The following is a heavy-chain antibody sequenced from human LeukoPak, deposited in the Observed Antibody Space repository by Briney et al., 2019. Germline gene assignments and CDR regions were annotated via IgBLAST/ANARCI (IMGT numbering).Heavy chain of an antibody. CDR3: ARVGAPDAFDI. J-gene: IGHJ3*02. CDR1: GYTFTSYD. V-gene: IGHV1-8*03. CDR2: MNPNSGNT. Sequence: ASVKVSCKASGYTFTSYDINWVRQATGQGLEWMGWMNPNSGNTGYAQKFQGRVTITRNTSISTAYMELGSLRSEETAVYYCARVGAPDAFDIWGQGTMVTVSS. D-gene: IGHD1-26*01.